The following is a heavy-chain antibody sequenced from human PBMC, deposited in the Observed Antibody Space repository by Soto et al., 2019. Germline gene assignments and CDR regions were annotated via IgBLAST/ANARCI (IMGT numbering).Heavy chain of an antibody. J-gene: IGHJ4*02. CDR1: GFSFSIYA. D-gene: IGHD3-3*01. CDR2: ISGSGENT. CDR3: ADGGEWSFNFEY. Sequence: EVQLLESGGGLVQPGGSLRLSCAASGFSFSIYAMSWVRQAPGKGLEWVCGISGSGENTYYADSVKGRFTISRDNSKNILYLQMNNLRVEDKAVYYCADGGEWSFNFEYWGQGTLVTVFS. V-gene: IGHV3-23*01.